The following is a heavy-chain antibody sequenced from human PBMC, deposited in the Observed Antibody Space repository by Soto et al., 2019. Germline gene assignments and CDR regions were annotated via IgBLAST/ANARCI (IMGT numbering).Heavy chain of an antibody. V-gene: IGHV3-53*02. Sequence: EVQLVETGGGLSQPGGSLRLSCEVTGFSVSYHSMTWVRQAPGEGLEWVSVIYRGGSTYYADSVKGRFTISRDASKKMVYLQMNSLRPEDTAVYYCARDAVYSDILTGSPRGHGMDVWGQGTTVTVSS. J-gene: IGHJ6*02. CDR3: ARDAVYSDILTGSPRGHGMDV. D-gene: IGHD3-9*01. CDR2: IYRGGST. CDR1: GFSVSYHS.